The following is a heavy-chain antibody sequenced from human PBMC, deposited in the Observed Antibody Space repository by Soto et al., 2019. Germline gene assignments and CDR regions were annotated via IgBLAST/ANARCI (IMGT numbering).Heavy chain of an antibody. J-gene: IGHJ4*02. CDR1: GFTFSSYA. D-gene: IGHD2-21*02. V-gene: IGHV3-23*01. Sequence: EVQLLESGGGLVQPGGSLRLSCAASGFTFSSYAMSWVRQAPGKGLEWVSAISGSGGSTYYADSVKGRFTISRDNSKNTLYLQMNSLRAEDTAVYYCAKGSGAYCGGDCYRIFDYWGQGTLFTVSS. CDR3: AKGSGAYCGGDCYRIFDY. CDR2: ISGSGGST.